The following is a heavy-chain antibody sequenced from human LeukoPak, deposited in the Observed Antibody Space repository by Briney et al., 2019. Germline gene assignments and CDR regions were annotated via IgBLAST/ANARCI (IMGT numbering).Heavy chain of an antibody. CDR3: ARGLERRPPYDY. V-gene: IGHV1-3*01. CDR2: INAGNGNT. CDR1: GYTFTSYA. Sequence: ASVKVSCKASGYTFTSYAMHWVRQAPGQRLEWMGWINAGNGNTKYSQKFQGRVIITRDTSASTAYMELSSLRSEDTAVYYCARGLERRPPYDYWGQGTLVTVSS. D-gene: IGHD1-1*01. J-gene: IGHJ4*02.